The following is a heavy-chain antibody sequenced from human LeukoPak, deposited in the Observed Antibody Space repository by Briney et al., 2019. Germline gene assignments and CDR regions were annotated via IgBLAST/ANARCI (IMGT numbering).Heavy chain of an antibody. V-gene: IGHV3-74*03. D-gene: IGHD3-16*02. CDR2: VNSDGNTT. J-gene: IGHJ6*03. CDR1: GFTFSNYW. CDR3: TRDRYSAQDV. Sequence: GGSLRLSCAASGFTFSNYWMHWVRQAPGKGLVWVSRVNSDGNTTTYADSVKGRFTISRDNAKNTVYLEMNSVRAEDSAVYYCTRDRYSAQDVWGKGTTVTVSS.